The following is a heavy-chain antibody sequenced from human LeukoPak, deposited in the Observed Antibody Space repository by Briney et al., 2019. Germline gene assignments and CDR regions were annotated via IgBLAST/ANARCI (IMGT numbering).Heavy chain of an antibody. D-gene: IGHD6-6*01. CDR3: ARSKGSSFRSPFDY. V-gene: IGHV3-21*01. CDR2: ISSSSSYI. Sequence: PGGSLRLSCAASGFTFSSYSMNWVPQAPGKGLEWVSSISSSSSYIYYADSAKGRFTISRDNDKNSLYLQMNSLRAEDTAVYYCARSKGSSFRSPFDYWGQGTLVTVSS. CDR1: GFTFSSYS. J-gene: IGHJ4*02.